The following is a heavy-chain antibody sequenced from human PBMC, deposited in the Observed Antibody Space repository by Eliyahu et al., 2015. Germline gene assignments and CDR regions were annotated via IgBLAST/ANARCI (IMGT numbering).Heavy chain of an antibody. D-gene: IGHD4-11*01. CDR2: ISASGGST. V-gene: IGHV3-23*01. CDR3: VKGTTDYDY. Sequence: EVHLLESGGGLVQPGGSLRLSCAASGFTFSTYAMNWVRQAPGKGLEWVSLISASGGSTYYADSVKGRFTISRVDSKNTLYLQMNSLRAEDTAVYYCVKGTTDYDYWGQGTLVTVSS. J-gene: IGHJ4*02. CDR1: GFTFSTYA.